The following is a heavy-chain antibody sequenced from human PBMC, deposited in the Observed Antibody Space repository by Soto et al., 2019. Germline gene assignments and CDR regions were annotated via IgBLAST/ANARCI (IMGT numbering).Heavy chain of an antibody. CDR3: DCSFTAIFGNWFDP. CDR1: GGSISSGGYS. CDR2: IDHSGST. V-gene: IGHV4-30-2*01. Sequence: NPSETLSLTCAVSGGSISSGGYSWSWIRQPPGKGLEWIGYIDHSGSTYYNPSLKSRVTISVDRSKNQFSLKLSSVTAAATDVYDCDCSFTAIFGNWFDPWGQGTLVTVSS. J-gene: IGHJ5*02. D-gene: IGHD3-10*02.